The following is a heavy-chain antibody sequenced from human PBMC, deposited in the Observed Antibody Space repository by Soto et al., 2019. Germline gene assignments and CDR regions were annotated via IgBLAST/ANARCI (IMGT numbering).Heavy chain of an antibody. V-gene: IGHV3-9*01. D-gene: IGHD2-15*01. J-gene: IGHJ3*02. CDR2: ISWNSGSI. CDR3: AKDMVAALYAFDI. CDR1: GFTFDDYA. Sequence: GGSLRLSCAASGFTFDDYAMHLVRQAPGKGLEWVSGISWNSGSIGYADSVKGRFTISRDNAKNSLYLQMNSLRAEDTALYYCAKDMVAALYAFDIWGQGTMVTVSS.